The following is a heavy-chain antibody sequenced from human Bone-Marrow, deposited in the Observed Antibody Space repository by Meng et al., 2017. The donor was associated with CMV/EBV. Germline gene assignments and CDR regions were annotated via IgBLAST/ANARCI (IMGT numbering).Heavy chain of an antibody. CDR2: ISQDGSEK. D-gene: IGHD3-16*01. CDR1: GFTFSSYS. CDR3: AGVGAAFDY. Sequence: GESLKISCAASGFTFSSYSMNWVRQAPGKGLEWVANISQDGSEKYYVDSVKGRFTISRDNAKNSLYLQMNSLRAEDSAVYYCAGVGAAFDYWGQGTLVTVSS. J-gene: IGHJ4*02. V-gene: IGHV3-7*01.